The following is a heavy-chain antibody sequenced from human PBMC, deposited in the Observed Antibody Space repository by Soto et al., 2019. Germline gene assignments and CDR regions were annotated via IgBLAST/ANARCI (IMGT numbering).Heavy chain of an antibody. V-gene: IGHV3-23*01. Sequence: PGGSLRLSCAASGFTFSSYAMSWVRQAPGKGLEWVSAISGSGGSTYYADSVKGRFTISRDNSKNTLYLQMNSLRAEDTAVYYGGVVQGYYYYGMDVWGQGTTVTVSS. CDR1: GFTFSSYA. CDR3: GVVQGYYYYGMDV. CDR2: ISGSGGST. D-gene: IGHD2-2*01. J-gene: IGHJ6*02.